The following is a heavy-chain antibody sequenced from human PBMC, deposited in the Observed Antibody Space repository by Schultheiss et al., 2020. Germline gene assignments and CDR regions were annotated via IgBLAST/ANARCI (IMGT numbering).Heavy chain of an antibody. Sequence: GGSLRLSCAASGFTFSSYGMHWVRQAPGKGLEWVSAISGSGGSTYYADSVKGRFTISRDNAKNSLYLQMNSLRDEDTAVYYCARDQLGWNDFWSGYTPGRGFDPWGQGTLVTVSS. V-gene: IGHV3-21*01. D-gene: IGHD3-3*01. CDR1: GFTFSSYG. CDR2: ISGSGGST. CDR3: ARDQLGWNDFWSGYTPGRGFDP. J-gene: IGHJ5*02.